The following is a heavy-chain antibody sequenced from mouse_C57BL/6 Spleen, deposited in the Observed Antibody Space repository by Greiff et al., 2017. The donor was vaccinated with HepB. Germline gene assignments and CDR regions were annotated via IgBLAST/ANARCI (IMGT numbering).Heavy chain of an antibody. CDR3: ARFLPGYFDV. CDR2: ISDGGSYT. CDR1: GFTFSSYA. Sequence: EVHLVESGGGLVKPGGSLKLSCAASGFTFSSYAMSWVRQTPEKRLEWVATISDGGSYTYYPDNVKGRFTISRDNAKNNLYLQMSHLKSEDTAMYYCARFLPGYFDVWGTGTTVTVSS. J-gene: IGHJ1*03. V-gene: IGHV5-4*01.